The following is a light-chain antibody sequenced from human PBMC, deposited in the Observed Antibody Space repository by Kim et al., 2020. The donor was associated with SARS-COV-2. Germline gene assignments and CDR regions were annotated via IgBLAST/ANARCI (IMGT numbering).Light chain of an antibody. V-gene: IGLV2-8*01. Sequence: SITISCTGNSSAVGGYNYVSWYQQHPGKAPKLMIYEVSKRPSGVPDRFSGSKSGNTASLTVSGLQAEDEADYYCSSYAGSNNLVVFGGGTQLTVL. CDR3: SSYAGSNNLVV. CDR2: EVS. CDR1: SSAVGGYNY. J-gene: IGLJ2*01.